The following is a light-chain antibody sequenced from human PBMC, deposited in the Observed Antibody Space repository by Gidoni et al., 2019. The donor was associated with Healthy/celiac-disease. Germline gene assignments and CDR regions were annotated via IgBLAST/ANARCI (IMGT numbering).Light chain of an antibody. Sequence: GTSSDVGGYNYVSWYQQHPGKAPKLMIYEVSNRPSGVSNRFSGSKSGNTASLTISGLQAEDEADYYCSSYTSSSTLYVFGTGTKVTVL. V-gene: IGLV2-14*01. CDR2: EVS. CDR1: SSDVGGYNY. CDR3: SSYTSSSTLYV. J-gene: IGLJ1*01.